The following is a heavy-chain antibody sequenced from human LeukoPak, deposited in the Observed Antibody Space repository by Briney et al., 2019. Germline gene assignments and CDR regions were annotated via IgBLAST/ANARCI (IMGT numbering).Heavy chain of an antibody. CDR1: GFTFSSYG. V-gene: IGHV3-30*18. Sequence: PGGSLRLSCAASGFTFSSYGMHWVRQAPGKGLEWVAVISYDGSNKYYADSVKGRFTISRDNSKNTLYLQMNSLRAEDTAVYYCAKVYSGYDDYWGQGTLVTVSS. J-gene: IGHJ4*02. CDR3: AKVYSGYDDY. CDR2: ISYDGSNK. D-gene: IGHD5-12*01.